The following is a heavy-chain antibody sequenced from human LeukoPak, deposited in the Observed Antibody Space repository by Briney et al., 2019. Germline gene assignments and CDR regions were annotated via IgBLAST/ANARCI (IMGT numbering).Heavy chain of an antibody. CDR1: GGSISSYY. CDR2: IYYSGST. D-gene: IGHD1-26*01. J-gene: IGHJ4*02. V-gene: IGHV4-59*01. CDR3: ARGSSIVGATLPFDY. Sequence: SETLSLTCTVSGGSISSYYWSWIRQPPGKGLEWIGYIYYSGSTNYNPSLKSRVTISVDTSKNQFSLKLSSVTAADTAVYYCARGSSIVGATLPFDYWGQGTLVTVSS.